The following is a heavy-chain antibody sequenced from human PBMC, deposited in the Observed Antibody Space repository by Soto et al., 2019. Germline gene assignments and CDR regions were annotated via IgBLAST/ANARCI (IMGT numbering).Heavy chain of an antibody. D-gene: IGHD5-18*01. CDR3: ARQAPRGYTYAKYYFEY. J-gene: IGHJ4*02. CDR1: GYKFTSNW. V-gene: IGHV5-10-1*01. CDR2: VDPSDSYT. Sequence: GESLKISCQASGYKFTSNWLSWVRQVPGKGLEWVGRVDPSDSYTKYSPSFQGRVTITTDKSISTVYLQWDSLQASDTAMYYCARQAPRGYTYAKYYFEYWGQGTLVTVSS.